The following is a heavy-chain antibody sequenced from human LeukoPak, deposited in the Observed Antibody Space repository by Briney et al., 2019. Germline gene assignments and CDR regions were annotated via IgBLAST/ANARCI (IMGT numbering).Heavy chain of an antibody. CDR1: GGTFSSYA. Sequence: ASVKVSCKASGGTFSSYAISWVRQAPGQGLEWMGGIIPIFGTANYAQKFQGRVTITTDESTSTGYMELSSLRSEDTVVYYCARAPTYYYGSGSYEHFDYWGQGTLVTVSS. CDR3: ARAPTYYYGSGSYEHFDY. CDR2: IIPIFGTA. D-gene: IGHD3-10*01. J-gene: IGHJ4*02. V-gene: IGHV1-69*05.